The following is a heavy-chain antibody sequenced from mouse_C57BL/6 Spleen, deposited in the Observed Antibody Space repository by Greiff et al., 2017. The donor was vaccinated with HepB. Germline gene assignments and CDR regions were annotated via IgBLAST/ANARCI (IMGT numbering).Heavy chain of an antibody. CDR3: ARRLDYYAMDD. CDR2: IYPSDSET. J-gene: IGHJ4*01. Sequence: QVQLQQPGAELVRPGSSVKLSCKASGYTFTSYWMDWVKQRPGQGLEWIGNIYPSDSETHYNQKFKDKATLTVDKSSSTAYMQLSSLTSEDSAVYYCARRLDYYAMDDWGQGTSVTVSS. CDR1: GYTFTSYW. V-gene: IGHV1-61*01.